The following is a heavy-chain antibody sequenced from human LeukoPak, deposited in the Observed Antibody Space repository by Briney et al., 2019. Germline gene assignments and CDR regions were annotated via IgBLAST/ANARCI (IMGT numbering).Heavy chain of an antibody. CDR3: AREYCSGGSCQYYFDY. D-gene: IGHD2-15*01. Sequence: PGGSLGLSCAASGFTFSSYAMHWVRQAPGKGLEYVSGISSDGGSPFHVNSVKGRFTISRDNSKNTLYLQMGSLRAEDMAVYYCAREYCSGGSCQYYFDYWGQGTLVTVSS. CDR1: GFTFSSYA. J-gene: IGHJ4*02. CDR2: ISSDGGSP. V-gene: IGHV3-64*01.